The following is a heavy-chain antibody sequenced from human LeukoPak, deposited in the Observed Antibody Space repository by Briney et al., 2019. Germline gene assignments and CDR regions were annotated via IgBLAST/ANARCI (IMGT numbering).Heavy chain of an antibody. J-gene: IGHJ4*02. D-gene: IGHD2/OR15-2a*01. CDR2: IRSKAYRGTT. V-gene: IGHV3-49*04. Sequence: GRSLRLSCTASGFTFGDFAMNWVRQAPGKGLEWVGFIRSKAYRGTTEYAASVKGRFTISRDDSKNIAYLQMNSLETEDTAVYFCTRSFRNISPYYYFDYWGQGTLVTVSS. CDR1: GFTFGDFA. CDR3: TRSFRNISPYYYFDY.